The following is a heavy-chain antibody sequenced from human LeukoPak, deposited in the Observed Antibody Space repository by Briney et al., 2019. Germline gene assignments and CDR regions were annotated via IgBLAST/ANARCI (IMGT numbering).Heavy chain of an antibody. J-gene: IGHJ4*02. CDR3: ARGRRGYSSSWYGNDY. D-gene: IGHD6-13*01. Sequence: SETLSLTCTASGGSISSYYWSWIRQPPGKGLEWIGYIYYSGSTNYNPSLKSRVTISVDTSKNQFSLKLSSVTAADTAVYYCARGRRGYSSSWYGNDYWGQGTLVTVSS. V-gene: IGHV4-59*01. CDR2: IYYSGST. CDR1: GGSISSYY.